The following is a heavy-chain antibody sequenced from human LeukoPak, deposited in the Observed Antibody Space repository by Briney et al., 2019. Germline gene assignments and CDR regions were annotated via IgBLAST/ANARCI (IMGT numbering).Heavy chain of an antibody. D-gene: IGHD2-2*02. V-gene: IGHV3-7*01. Sequence: GGSLRLSCAASGFTFSSYAMSWVRQAPGKGLEWVANIKKDGSEKYYVDSVKGRFTISRDNAKNSLYPQMNSLRAEDTAVYFCARDSDYTWDYWGQGTLVTVSS. CDR1: GFTFSSYA. CDR2: IKKDGSEK. CDR3: ARDSDYTWDY. J-gene: IGHJ4*02.